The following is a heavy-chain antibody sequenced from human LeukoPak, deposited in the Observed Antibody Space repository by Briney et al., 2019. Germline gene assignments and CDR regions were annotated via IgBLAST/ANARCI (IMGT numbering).Heavy chain of an antibody. CDR2: INPSGGST. Sequence: ASVKVSCKASGYTFTSYYMHWVRQAPGQGLEWMGIINPSGGSTSYAQKFQGRVTMTRDMSTSTVYMELSSLRSEDTAVYYCARTRRVDYSTSWYGRGYYFNYWGQGTLVTVSS. CDR1: GYTFTSYY. D-gene: IGHD6-13*01. CDR3: ARTRRVDYSTSWYGRGYYFNY. J-gene: IGHJ4*02. V-gene: IGHV1-46*01.